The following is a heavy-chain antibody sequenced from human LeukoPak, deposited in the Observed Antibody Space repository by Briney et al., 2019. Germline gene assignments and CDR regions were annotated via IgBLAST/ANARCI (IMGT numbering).Heavy chain of an antibody. CDR1: GFXFSTYW. J-gene: IGHJ4*02. D-gene: IGHD1-26*01. V-gene: IGHV3-7*05. CDR2: IKQDGSEK. Sequence: PGGSLRLSCAASGFXFSTYWMSWVRQAPGKGLEWVANIKQDGSEKYYVDSVKGRFTISRDNAKKSLYLQMNSLRAEDTAVYYCARPIVGGTLGGDYWGQGTLVTVSS. CDR3: ARPIVGGTLGGDY.